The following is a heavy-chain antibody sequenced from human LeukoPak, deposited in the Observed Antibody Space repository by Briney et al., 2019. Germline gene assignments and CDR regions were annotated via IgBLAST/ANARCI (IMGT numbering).Heavy chain of an antibody. CDR1: GYPFNNYD. CDR2: MNPHSGKT. V-gene: IGHV1-8*01. D-gene: IGHD3-16*01. Sequence: ASVKVSCKASGYPFNNYDINWVRQATGQGLEWMGWMNPHSGKTGYAQNFQGRVTMTRDTSISTAYMELSSLRSEDTAVYYCARFGGGAAKDDRLDYWGQGTVVTVSS. J-gene: IGHJ4*02. CDR3: ARFGGGAAKDDRLDY.